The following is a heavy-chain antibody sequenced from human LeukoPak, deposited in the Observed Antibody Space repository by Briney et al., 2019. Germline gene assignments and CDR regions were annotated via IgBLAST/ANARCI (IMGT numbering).Heavy chain of an antibody. J-gene: IGHJ4*02. CDR1: GGTFSSYA. CDR3: ARRHYYDFWSGRENSFDY. Sequence: ASVKVSCKASGGTFSSYAISWVRQATGQGLEWMGWMNPNSGNTGYAQKFQGRVTITRNTSITTAYMELSNLTSEDTAVYYCARRHYYDFWSGRENSFDYWGQGTLVTVSS. V-gene: IGHV1-8*03. CDR2: MNPNSGNT. D-gene: IGHD3-3*01.